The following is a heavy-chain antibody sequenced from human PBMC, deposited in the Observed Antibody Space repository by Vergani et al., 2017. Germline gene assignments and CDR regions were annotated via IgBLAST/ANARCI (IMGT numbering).Heavy chain of an antibody. CDR2: ISSSSSYI. J-gene: IGHJ5*02. CDR3: ARDSRSSSWDNWFDP. D-gene: IGHD6-13*01. V-gene: IGHV3-21*01. Sequence: EVQLVESGGGLVKPGGSLRLSCAASGFTFSSYSMNWVRQAPGKGLVGVSSISSSSSYIYYADSVKGRFTISRDNAKNSLYLQMNSLRAEDTAVYYCARDSRSSSWDNWFDPWGQGTLVTVSS. CDR1: GFTFSSYS.